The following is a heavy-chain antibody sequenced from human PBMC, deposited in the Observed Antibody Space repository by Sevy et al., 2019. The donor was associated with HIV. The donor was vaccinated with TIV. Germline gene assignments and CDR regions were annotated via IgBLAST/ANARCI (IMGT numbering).Heavy chain of an antibody. CDR2: IDQDGSDK. CDR3: ARAGGWGNINHSNQILDI. Sequence: GGSLRLSCAASGFTFNNYGMHWVRQAPGKGLEWVANIDQDGSDKRYVDSVRGRFTISRDNANNFLYLQMSSLRANDTAVYYCARAGGWGNINHSNQILDIWGHGTKVTVSS. CDR1: GFTFNNYG. J-gene: IGHJ3*02. D-gene: IGHD3-16*01. V-gene: IGHV3-7*01.